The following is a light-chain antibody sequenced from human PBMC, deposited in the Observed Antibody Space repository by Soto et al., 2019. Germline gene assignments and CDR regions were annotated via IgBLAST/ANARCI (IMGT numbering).Light chain of an antibody. J-gene: IGKJ4*02. V-gene: IGKV2-28*01. CDR3: MQAIQAPRT. Sequence: IVLTQSPLSLPVTPGEPASISCRSSQSLLHSNGNIYLDWYLQKPGQSPQLLIYLGSIRASGVPDRFSGSGSGTEFTLKITRVDAEDVGVYYSMQAIQAPRTCGGGTKVEIK. CDR1: QSLLHSNGNIY. CDR2: LGS.